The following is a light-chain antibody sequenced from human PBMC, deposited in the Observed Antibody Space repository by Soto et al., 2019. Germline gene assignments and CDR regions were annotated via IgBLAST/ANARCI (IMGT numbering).Light chain of an antibody. V-gene: IGKV3-15*01. J-gene: IGKJ2*01. CDR1: QSVADK. Sequence: EVVMTQLPATLSVSPGERVSLSCRASQSVADKLAWYQQKPGQAPRLLIYAASSRAAGIPTRCSGSGSGTDFTLTISSRQPEDVVVYYCQQYDDCPPFTFGQGTRLDI. CDR2: AAS. CDR3: QQYDDCPPFT.